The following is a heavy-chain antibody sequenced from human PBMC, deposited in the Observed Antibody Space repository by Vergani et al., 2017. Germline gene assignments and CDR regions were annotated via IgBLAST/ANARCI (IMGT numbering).Heavy chain of an antibody. J-gene: IGHJ5*02. D-gene: IGHD2-2*01. Sequence: QVQLVESGGGVVQPGRSLRLSCAASGFTFSSYAMHWVRQAPGKGLEGVAVISYDGSNKYYADSVKGRVTISRDNSKNTLYLQMNSLRAEDTAVYYCARDAMVVVPAAENWFDPWGQGTLVTVSS. CDR3: ARDAMVVVPAAENWFDP. CDR2: ISYDGSNK. CDR1: GFTFSSYA. V-gene: IGHV3-30*01.